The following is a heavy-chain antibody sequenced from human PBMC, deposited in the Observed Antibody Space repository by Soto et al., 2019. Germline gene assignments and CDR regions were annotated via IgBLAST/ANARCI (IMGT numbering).Heavy chain of an antibody. CDR1: GYTFTNYD. D-gene: IGHD4-4*01. V-gene: IGHV1-8*01. Sequence: QVQLVQSGAEVKKPGASVKVSCKASGYTFTNYDINWVRQATGQGLEWMGWINPNNGNTGYPQKFQGRVTMTRNTSISTAYMELSSLRFEDTAVYYCARSPPRLEKNNYAGGWFDPWGQGTLVTVSS. J-gene: IGHJ5*02. CDR2: INPNNGNT. CDR3: ARSPPRLEKNNYAGGWFDP.